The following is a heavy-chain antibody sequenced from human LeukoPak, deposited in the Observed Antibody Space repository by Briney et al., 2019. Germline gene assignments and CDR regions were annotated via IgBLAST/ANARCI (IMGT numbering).Heavy chain of an antibody. CDR1: GDSITSGSYY. CDR3: ARPRDTPMVHPFES. J-gene: IGHJ4*02. Sequence: SETLSLTCTVSGDSITSGSYYWGWIRQTPGKGLEWIGNIYSTGTTSYNPSVKSRVTMSVDTSKNQFSLKLDSVTAADTAVYYCARPRDTPMVHPFESWGQGTLVIVSS. CDR2: IYSTGTT. V-gene: IGHV4-39*01. D-gene: IGHD5-18*01.